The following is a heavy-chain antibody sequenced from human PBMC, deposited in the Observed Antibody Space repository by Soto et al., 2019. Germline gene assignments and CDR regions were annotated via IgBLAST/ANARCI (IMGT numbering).Heavy chain of an antibody. Sequence: ASMKVSCKASGCTFRSYAISWVRQAPGQGLEWMGGIIPIFGTANYAQKFQGRVTITADKSTSTAYMELSSLRSEDTAVYYCAREGVVRGSYYYFDYWGQGTLVTVSS. D-gene: IGHD1-26*01. CDR3: AREGVVRGSYYYFDY. CDR1: GCTFRSYA. J-gene: IGHJ4*02. CDR2: IIPIFGTA. V-gene: IGHV1-69*06.